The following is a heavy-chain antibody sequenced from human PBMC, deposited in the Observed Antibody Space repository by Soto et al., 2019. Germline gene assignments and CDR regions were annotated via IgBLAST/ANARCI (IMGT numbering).Heavy chain of an antibody. V-gene: IGHV1-18*01. J-gene: IGHJ5*02. D-gene: IGHD2-15*01. Sequence: QVQLVQSGAEVKKPGASVKVSCKASGYTFTSYGISWVRQAPGQGLEWMGWISAYNGNTNYAQKLQGRVTMTTDTSTRTAYMELRSLRSDDTAVYYCARDGDIVVVVSHGWFDPWGQGTLVTVSS. CDR2: ISAYNGNT. CDR1: GYTFTSYG. CDR3: ARDGDIVVVVSHGWFDP.